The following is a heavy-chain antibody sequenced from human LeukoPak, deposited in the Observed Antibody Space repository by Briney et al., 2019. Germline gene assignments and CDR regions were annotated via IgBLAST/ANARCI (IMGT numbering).Heavy chain of an antibody. Sequence: GGSQILSCAASGFIFSNYAMTWVRQAPGKGLEYVATINAVNANTYYADSVKGRFTVSRDNSENTLYLQMNSLRAEDTAVYYCAKQFLGANWGQGTLVTVSS. CDR1: GFIFSNYA. V-gene: IGHV3-23*01. D-gene: IGHD4/OR15-4a*01. CDR3: AKQFLGAN. CDR2: INAVNANT. J-gene: IGHJ4*02.